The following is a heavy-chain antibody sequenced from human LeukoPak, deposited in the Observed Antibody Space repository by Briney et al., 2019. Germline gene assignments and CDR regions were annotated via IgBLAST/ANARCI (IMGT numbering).Heavy chain of an antibody. J-gene: IGHJ5*02. CDR1: GFTFNNYG. CDR3: AKSAGTVATNWFDP. CDR2: ISDSGGST. Sequence: GGSLRLSCAASGFTFNNYGMSWVRQAPGKGLEWASAISDSGGSTYYADSVKGRFAISRDNSKNTLYLQMNSLRAEDTALYYCAKSAGTVATNWFDPWGQGTLVTVSS. D-gene: IGHD6-19*01. V-gene: IGHV3-23*01.